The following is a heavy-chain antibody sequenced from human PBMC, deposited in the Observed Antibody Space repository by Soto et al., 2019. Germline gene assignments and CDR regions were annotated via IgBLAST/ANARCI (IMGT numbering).Heavy chain of an antibody. D-gene: IGHD1-20*01. V-gene: IGHV1-69*12. CDR1: GGTFSSYA. CDR3: ASRITGSPNYSYGMDV. CDR2: IIPIFGTA. Sequence: QVQLVQSGAEVKKPGSSVKVSCKASGGTFSSYAINWVRQAPGQGLEWMGGIIPIFGTADYAQKFQGRVTITADESTSTAYMELSSLRSEDTAVYSCASRITGSPNYSYGMDVWGQGTTVTVSS. J-gene: IGHJ6*02.